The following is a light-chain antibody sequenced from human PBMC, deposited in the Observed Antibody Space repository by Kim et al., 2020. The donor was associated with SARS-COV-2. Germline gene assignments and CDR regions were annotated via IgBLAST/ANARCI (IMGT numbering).Light chain of an antibody. Sequence: SASVGDRVTITCRASHSVSSWLAWYQQKPGKTPKLLIYKASSLESGVPSRFSGSGSGTEFTLTISSLQPDDFATYYCQHYNSFSYTFGQGTKL. V-gene: IGKV1-5*03. CDR3: QHYNSFSYT. CDR2: KAS. J-gene: IGKJ2*01. CDR1: HSVSSW.